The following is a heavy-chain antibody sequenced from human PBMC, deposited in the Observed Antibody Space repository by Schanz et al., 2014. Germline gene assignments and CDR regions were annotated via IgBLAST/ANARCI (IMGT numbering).Heavy chain of an antibody. CDR1: GGTFSSST. Sequence: QLMQSGAEVKKPGSSVKVSCKASGGTFSSSTLTWVRQAPGQSLEWMGRIIPILDKTNYAQKFQGRVTMTADKSTSTVYMEVSGLRSEDTAVYYCAKVDRSRYYAMDVWGQGTTVTVSS. V-gene: IGHV1-69*04. J-gene: IGHJ6*02. CDR2: IIPILDKT. CDR3: AKVDRSRYYAMDV. D-gene: IGHD3-9*01.